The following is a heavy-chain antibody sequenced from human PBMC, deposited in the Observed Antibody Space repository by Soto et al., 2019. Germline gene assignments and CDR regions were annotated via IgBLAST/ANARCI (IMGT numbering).Heavy chain of an antibody. J-gene: IGHJ5*02. V-gene: IGHV1-24*01. Sequence: ASVKVSCKVSGYTLTELSMHWVRQAPGKGLEWMGGFDPEDGETIYAQKFQGRVTMTEDTSTDTAYMELSSLRSEDTAVYYCATSVFEQQLVGFLPWGQGTLVTVSS. D-gene: IGHD6-13*01. CDR1: GYTLTELS. CDR2: FDPEDGET. CDR3: ATSVFEQQLVGFLP.